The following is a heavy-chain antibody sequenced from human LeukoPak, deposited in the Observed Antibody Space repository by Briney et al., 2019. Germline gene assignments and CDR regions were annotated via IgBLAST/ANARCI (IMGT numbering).Heavy chain of an antibody. V-gene: IGHV4-59*06. Sequence: SETLSLTCTVSGGSISSYYWSWIRQHPGKGLEWIGYIYYSGSTYYNPSLKSRVTISVDTSKNQFSLKLSSVTAADTAVYYCARDCSSSSGSGYGMDVWGQGTTVTVSS. CDR3: ARDCSSSSGSGYGMDV. CDR1: GGSISSYY. CDR2: IYYSGST. D-gene: IGHD6-13*01. J-gene: IGHJ6*02.